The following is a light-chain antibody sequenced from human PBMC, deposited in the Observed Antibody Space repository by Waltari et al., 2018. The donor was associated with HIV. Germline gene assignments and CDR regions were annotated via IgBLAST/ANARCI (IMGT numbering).Light chain of an antibody. CDR1: SSDVGGYNY. J-gene: IGLJ1*01. CDR3: SAYTSSSTPYV. V-gene: IGLV2-14*01. CDR2: EVS. Sequence: SALTQPASVSGSPGQSITISCTGTSSDVGGYNYFSWYQQHPGKAPKPMIYEVSNRPSGVSNRFSGSKSGNTASLTISGLQAEDEADYYCSAYTSSSTPYVFGAGTKVTVL.